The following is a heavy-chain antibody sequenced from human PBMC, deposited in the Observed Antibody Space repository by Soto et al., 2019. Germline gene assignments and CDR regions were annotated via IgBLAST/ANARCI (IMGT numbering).Heavy chain of an antibody. J-gene: IGHJ4*02. CDR2: IKPDGSAT. D-gene: IGHD2-21*02. CDR3: AIARYCGPGCYYYFDY. CDR1: GFTFGSYW. V-gene: IGHV3-7*01. Sequence: EVQLVESGGGLVQPGGSLRLSCAVSGFTFGSYWMNWVRLIPGKGLEWVAYIKPDGSATYYVDSVKGRFTISRDNAKNSLYLQMNSLRVEDTSVYYSAIARYCGPGCYYYFDYWGQGTLVTVSS.